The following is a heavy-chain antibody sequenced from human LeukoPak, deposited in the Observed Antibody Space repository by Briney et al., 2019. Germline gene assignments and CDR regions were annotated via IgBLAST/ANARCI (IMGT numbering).Heavy chain of an antibody. J-gene: IGHJ4*02. D-gene: IGHD1-26*01. Sequence: GGSLRLSCAASGFTFSSYAMSWVRQAPGKELEWVSAISVSCGSTYYADSVKGRFTISRDNSKNTLYLQMNSLRAEDTAVYYCAKDRMYSGSYYAYYFDYWGQGTLVTVSS. V-gene: IGHV3-23*01. CDR2: ISVSCGST. CDR3: AKDRMYSGSYYAYYFDY. CDR1: GFTFSSYA.